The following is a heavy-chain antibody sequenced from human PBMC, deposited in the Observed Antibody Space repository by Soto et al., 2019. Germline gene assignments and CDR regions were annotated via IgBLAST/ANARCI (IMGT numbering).Heavy chain of an antibody. CDR3: ASTEDFFDY. V-gene: IGHV4-31*03. Sequence: LSLTFSVSGVSLTSGTYYWSWIRQHPGKGLEWIGYIFYSGSTDYNPSLKSRVNISVDTSKNQFSLKLSSVTAADTAVCYCASTEDFFDYWGQGTLVTVSS. J-gene: IGHJ4*02. CDR1: GVSLTSGTYY. CDR2: IFYSGST.